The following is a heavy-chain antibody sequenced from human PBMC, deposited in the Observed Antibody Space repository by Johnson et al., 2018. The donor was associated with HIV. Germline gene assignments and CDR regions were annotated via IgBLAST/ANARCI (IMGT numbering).Heavy chain of an antibody. D-gene: IGHD3-22*01. J-gene: IGHJ3*02. V-gene: IGHV3-30*02. CDR1: GFTFSSYG. CDR2: IRYDGSNK. CDR3: ARDATYYYDSSGYHDAFDI. Sequence: QVQLVESGGGVVQPGGSLRLSCAASGFTFSSYGMHWVRQAPGKGLEWVAFIRYDGSNKYYADSVTGRFTISRDNSKNTLYLQMNSLRAEDTAVYYCARDATYYYDSSGYHDAFDIWGQGTMVTVSS.